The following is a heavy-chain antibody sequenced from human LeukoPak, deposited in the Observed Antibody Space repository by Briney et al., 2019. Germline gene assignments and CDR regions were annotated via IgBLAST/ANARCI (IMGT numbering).Heavy chain of an antibody. D-gene: IGHD5-12*01. CDR1: GFTLSNCA. J-gene: IGHJ4*02. CDR2: IDTKGTRT. CDR3: VKEVVATIPPL. Sequence: PGGSLRLSCAASGFTLSNCAMTWVRQAPGKGLEWVSGIDTKGTRTYYADSVKGRFTISGDNSKNTLFLQMNSLRAEDTAVYYCVKEVVATIPPLWGQGTLVTVSS. V-gene: IGHV3-23*01.